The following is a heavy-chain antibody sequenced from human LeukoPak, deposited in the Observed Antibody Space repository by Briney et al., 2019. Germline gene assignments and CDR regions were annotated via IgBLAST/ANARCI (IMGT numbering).Heavy chain of an antibody. V-gene: IGHV3-48*02. CDR2: ISSSSSTM. CDR3: ARVIEYYYDSKDAFDI. D-gene: IGHD3-22*01. CDR1: GFTFSSYW. J-gene: IGHJ3*02. Sequence: GGSLRLSCAASGFTFSSYWINWVRQAPGKGLEWVSYISSSSSTMYYADSVKGRFTISRDNAKNSLYLQMNSLRDEDTAVYYCARVIEYYYDSKDAFDIWGQGTMVTVSS.